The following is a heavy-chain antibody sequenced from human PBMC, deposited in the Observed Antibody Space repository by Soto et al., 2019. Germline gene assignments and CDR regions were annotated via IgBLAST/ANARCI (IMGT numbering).Heavy chain of an antibody. CDR2: ISGGGTSI. D-gene: IGHD3-16*01. CDR1: TFTFSDYY. V-gene: IGHV3-11*01. J-gene: IGHJ6*02. Sequence: GGSLRLSCAASTFTFSDYYMSWIRQAPGKGLEWVSYISGGGTSIYYADSVKGRFSVSRDNAKASLYLQMNSLRAEDTAVYYCAKLGSLGHPYYYGMDVWGPGTTVTVSS. CDR3: AKLGSLGHPYYYGMDV.